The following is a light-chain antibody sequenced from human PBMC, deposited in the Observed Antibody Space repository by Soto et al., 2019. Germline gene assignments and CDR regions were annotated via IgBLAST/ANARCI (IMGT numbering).Light chain of an antibody. CDR3: QQRSNWPLT. Sequence: EIVLTQSPSTLSVSPGERSTLSCRASQSISNNLVWYQQKPGQAPRLLIYDVSNRATGIPARFSGSGSGTDFTLTISSLEPEDFAVYYCQQRSNWPLTFGGGTKVDIK. J-gene: IGKJ4*01. V-gene: IGKV3-11*01. CDR2: DVS. CDR1: QSISNN.